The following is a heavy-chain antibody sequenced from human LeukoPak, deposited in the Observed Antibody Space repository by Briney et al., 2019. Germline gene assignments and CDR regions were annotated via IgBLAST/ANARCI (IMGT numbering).Heavy chain of an antibody. D-gene: IGHD5-18*01. J-gene: IGHJ5*02. V-gene: IGHV5-10-1*01. CDR2: IDASDSYT. Sequence: GESLKISRKGSGYSFTNYRISWVRHMPERVLEWMGWIDASDSYTNYSPSFQGHVTISADKSSSTAYLQWSSLKASDTAIYYCARHVLYSYGPQWWFDPWGQGTLVTVSS. CDR3: ARHVLYSYGPQWWFDP. CDR1: GYSFTNYR.